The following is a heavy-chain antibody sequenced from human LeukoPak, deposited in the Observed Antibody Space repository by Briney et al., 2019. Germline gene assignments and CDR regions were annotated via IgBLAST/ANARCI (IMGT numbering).Heavy chain of an antibody. CDR2: THYSGST. J-gene: IGHJ3*02. CDR1: GGSISSYY. V-gene: IGHV4-59*01. D-gene: IGHD6-25*01. CDR3: ARGLSGYARAAFDI. Sequence: SETLSLTCSVSGGSISSYYWYWIRQPPGKGLEWIGYTHYSGSTNYNPSLKSRVTISADTSKNHFSLKLSSVTAAYTAVYFCARGLSGYARAAFDIWGQGTMVTVSS.